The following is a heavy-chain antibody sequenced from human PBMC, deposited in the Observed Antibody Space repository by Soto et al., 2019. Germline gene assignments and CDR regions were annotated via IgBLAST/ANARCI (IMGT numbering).Heavy chain of an antibody. V-gene: IGHV3-21*01. CDR3: ARDFPYYDLGFDY. J-gene: IGHJ4*02. CDR1: GFTFSSYS. CDR2: ISSSSSYI. Sequence: EVQLVESGGGLVKPGGSLRLSCAASGFTFSSYSMNWVRQAPGKGLEWVSSISSSSSYIYYADSVKGRFTISRDNAKNSLYLQMNSLRAEDTAVYYCARDFPYYDLGFDYWGQGTLVTVSS. D-gene: IGHD3-22*01.